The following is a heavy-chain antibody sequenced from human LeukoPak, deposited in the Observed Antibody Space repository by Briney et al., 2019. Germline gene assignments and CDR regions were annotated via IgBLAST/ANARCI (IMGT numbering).Heavy chain of an antibody. CDR1: GYTFSAYY. CDR3: ARGPSDASFDY. CDR2: INPINGGI. V-gene: IGHV1-2*02. Sequence: ASGKVSCKTSGYTFSAYYIHWMRRAPGQGFEWMGWINPINGGIRVAQKFQGRVTMTRDTSMNTVYVELSGLLTDDTAVYFCARGPSDASFDYWGQGTLVTVSS. D-gene: IGHD1-26*01. J-gene: IGHJ4*02.